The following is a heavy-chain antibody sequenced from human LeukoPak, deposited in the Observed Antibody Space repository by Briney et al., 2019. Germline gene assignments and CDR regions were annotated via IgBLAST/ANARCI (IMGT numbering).Heavy chain of an antibody. D-gene: IGHD3-22*01. Sequence: SETLSLTCTVSGGSISSYYWSWIRQPPGKGLEWIGRIYTSGSTNYNPSLKSRVTMSVDTSKNQFSLKLSSVTAADTAVYYCARVGAGYYDSSGYYYGAFDIWGQGTMVTVSS. CDR2: IYTSGST. J-gene: IGHJ3*02. CDR3: ARVGAGYYDSSGYYYGAFDI. V-gene: IGHV4-4*07. CDR1: GGSISSYY.